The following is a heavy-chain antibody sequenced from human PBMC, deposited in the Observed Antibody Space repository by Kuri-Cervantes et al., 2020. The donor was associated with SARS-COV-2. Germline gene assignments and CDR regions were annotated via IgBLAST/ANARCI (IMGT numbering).Heavy chain of an antibody. Sequence: GESLKISCAASGFTFSSCAMSWVRQAPGKGLEWVAFIRYDGSNKYYADSVKGRFTISRDNSKNTLYLQMNSLRAEDTAVYYCAKDSLLEVKFDYWGQGTLVTVSS. D-gene: IGHD1-1*01. CDR1: GFTFSSCA. CDR2: IRYDGSNK. V-gene: IGHV3-30*02. CDR3: AKDSLLEVKFDY. J-gene: IGHJ4*02.